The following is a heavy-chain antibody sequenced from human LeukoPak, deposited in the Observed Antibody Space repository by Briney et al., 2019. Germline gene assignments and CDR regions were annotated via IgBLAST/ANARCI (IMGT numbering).Heavy chain of an antibody. D-gene: IGHD6-13*01. CDR2: INHSGST. Sequence: SETLSLTCAVCGGSFSGYYWSWIRQPPGKGLEWIGEINHSGSTNYNPPLKSRVTISVDTSKNQFSLKLSSVTAADTAVYYCARKVSSSWYRYWGQGTLVTVSS. CDR3: ARKVSSSWYRY. J-gene: IGHJ4*02. CDR1: GGSFSGYY. V-gene: IGHV4-34*01.